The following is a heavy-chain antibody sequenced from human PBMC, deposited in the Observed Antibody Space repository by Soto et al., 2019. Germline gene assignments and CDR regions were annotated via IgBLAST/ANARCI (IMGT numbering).Heavy chain of an antibody. Sequence: SQTLSLTCAISGDSVSSNSAAWNWIRQSPSRGLEWLGRTYYRSKWYNDYAVSVKSRITINPDTSKNQFSLQLNSVTPEDTAVYYCARGLGYSSGWPYYYYGMDVWGQGTTVTVS. CDR1: GDSVSSNSAA. D-gene: IGHD6-19*01. CDR2: TYYRSKWYN. V-gene: IGHV6-1*01. CDR3: ARGLGYSSGWPYYYYGMDV. J-gene: IGHJ6*02.